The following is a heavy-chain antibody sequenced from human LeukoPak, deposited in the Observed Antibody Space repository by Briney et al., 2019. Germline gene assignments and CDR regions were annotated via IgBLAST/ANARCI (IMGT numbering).Heavy chain of an antibody. CDR3: ARVPRYYCGGDCWFDP. V-gene: IGHV1-69*05. D-gene: IGHD2-21*02. CDR1: GGTFSSYA. Sequence: ASVKVSCKASGGTFSSYAISWVRQAPGQGLEWMGGIIPIFGTANHAQKFQGRVTITTDESTSTAYMELSSLRSEDTAVYYCARVPRYYCGGDCWFDPWGQGTLVTVSS. CDR2: IIPIFGTA. J-gene: IGHJ5*02.